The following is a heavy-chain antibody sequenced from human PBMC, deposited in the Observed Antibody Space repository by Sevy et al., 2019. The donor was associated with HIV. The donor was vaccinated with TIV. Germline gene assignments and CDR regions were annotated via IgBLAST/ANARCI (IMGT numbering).Heavy chain of an antibody. CDR2: FDPEDGET. J-gene: IGHJ4*02. D-gene: IGHD3-22*01. V-gene: IGHV1-24*01. CDR1: GSTLSQLS. Sequence: ASVKVSCKVSGSTLSQLSMQWVRQAPGKGLEWMGSFDPEDGETIYAQKFQGRLTMTEDTSTDTAYMELSSLRSEDTAVYYCATTKDYYDSSGYPFDYWGQGTLVTFSS. CDR3: ATTKDYYDSSGYPFDY.